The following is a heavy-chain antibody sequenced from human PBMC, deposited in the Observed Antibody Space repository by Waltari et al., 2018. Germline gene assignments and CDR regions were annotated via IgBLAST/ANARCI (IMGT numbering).Heavy chain of an antibody. CDR1: GGSFSGYY. Sequence: QVQLQQWGAGLLKPSETLSLTCAVYGGSFSGYYWSWIRQPPGKGLEWIGEINHSGTTNYKPSLKSRVTISVDTSKNQFYLKLSSVTAADTAVYYCARGQRRWPPRRHWDYWGQGTLVTVSS. CDR3: ARGQRRWPPRRHWDY. D-gene: IGHD2-15*01. J-gene: IGHJ4*02. V-gene: IGHV4-34*01. CDR2: INHSGTT.